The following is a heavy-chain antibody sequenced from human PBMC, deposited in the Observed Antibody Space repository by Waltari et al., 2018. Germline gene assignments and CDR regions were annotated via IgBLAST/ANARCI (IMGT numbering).Heavy chain of an antibody. J-gene: IGHJ3*02. CDR1: GYTFSDYY. Sequence: QVHLVQSGAEVKKPGASVRVSCKTSGYTFSDYYIDWVRQAPGQGLEGMGWMNPKSGATNPAQKYQGRVTMTRDTSTSTVYMELRGLTSDDTAIYYCARDLFPNFWSGYGFDIWGQGTKVTVSS. D-gene: IGHD3-3*01. CDR2: MNPKSGAT. V-gene: IGHV1-2*02. CDR3: ARDLFPNFWSGYGFDI.